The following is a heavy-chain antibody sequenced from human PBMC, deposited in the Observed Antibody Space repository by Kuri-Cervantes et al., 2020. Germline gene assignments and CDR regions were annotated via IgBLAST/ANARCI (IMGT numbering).Heavy chain of an antibody. V-gene: IGHV3-9*01. Sequence: SLKISCAASGFTFDDYAMHWVRQAPGKGLEWVSGISWNSGSIGYADSVKGRFTISRDNAKNTLYLQMNSLRAEDTAVYYCARDFGAFWSGYYSQGGDMDVWGKGTTVTVSS. D-gene: IGHD3-3*01. CDR1: GFTFDDYA. J-gene: IGHJ6*03. CDR2: ISWNSGSI. CDR3: ARDFGAFWSGYYSQGGDMDV.